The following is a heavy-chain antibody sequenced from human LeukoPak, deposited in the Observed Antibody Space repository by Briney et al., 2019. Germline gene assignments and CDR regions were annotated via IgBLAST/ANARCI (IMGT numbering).Heavy chain of an antibody. Sequence: PGRSLRLSCAASGFTFSSYAMHWVRQAPGKGLEWVAVISYDGSNKYYADSVKGRFTISRGNSKNTLYLQMNSLRAEDTAVYYCARDSGGYDSSGPDPYYFDYWGQGTLVTVSS. CDR3: ARDSGGYDSSGPDPYYFDY. D-gene: IGHD3-22*01. CDR1: GFTFSSYA. CDR2: ISYDGSNK. J-gene: IGHJ4*02. V-gene: IGHV3-30-3*01.